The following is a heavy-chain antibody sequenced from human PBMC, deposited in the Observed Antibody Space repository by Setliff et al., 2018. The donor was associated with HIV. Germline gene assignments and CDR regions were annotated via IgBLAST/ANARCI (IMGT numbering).Heavy chain of an antibody. CDR1: GGSISSHY. V-gene: IGHV4-34*01. D-gene: IGHD3-3*01. CDR2: INHIGST. Sequence: PSETLSLTCTVSGGSISSHYWSWIRQPPGKGLEWIGEINHIGSTNYNPSLKSRVTISIDTSTNQFSLKLSSVTAADTAVYYCARVRNYNFWSGYLDYWGQGTLVTVSS. CDR3: ARVRNYNFWSGYLDY. J-gene: IGHJ4*02.